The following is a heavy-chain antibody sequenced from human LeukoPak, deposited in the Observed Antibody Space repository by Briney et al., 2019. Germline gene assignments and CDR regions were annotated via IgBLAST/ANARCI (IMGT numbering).Heavy chain of an antibody. D-gene: IGHD3-22*01. Sequence: GGSLRLSCTASGFTFGDYAMSWFRQAPGKGLEWVGFIRSKAYGGTTEYAASVKGRFIISRDDSKSIAYLQMNSLKTEDTAVYYCASYDSSGYGNRAFDIWGKGTTVTISS. CDR2: IRSKAYGGTT. CDR3: ASYDSSGYGNRAFDI. V-gene: IGHV3-49*03. J-gene: IGHJ6*04. CDR1: GFTFGDYA.